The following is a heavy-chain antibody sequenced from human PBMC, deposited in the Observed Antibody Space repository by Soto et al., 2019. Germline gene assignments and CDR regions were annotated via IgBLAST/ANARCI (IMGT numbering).Heavy chain of an antibody. CDR3: ARDPFRMVAPHGWFDP. CDR2: ISAYNGNT. Sequence: QVQLVQSGAEVKKPGASVKVSCKASGYTFTSYGISWVRQAPGQGLEWMGWISAYNGNTNYAQKLQGRVTMTTDTSTRTAYMELRSLRADDTAVYYCARDPFRMVAPHGWFDPWGQGTLVTVSS. CDR1: GYTFTSYG. D-gene: IGHD5-12*01. V-gene: IGHV1-18*01. J-gene: IGHJ5*02.